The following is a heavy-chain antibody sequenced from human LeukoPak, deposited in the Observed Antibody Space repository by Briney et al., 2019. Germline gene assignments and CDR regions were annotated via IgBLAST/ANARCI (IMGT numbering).Heavy chain of an antibody. D-gene: IGHD4-17*01. V-gene: IGHV4-59*11. CDR1: GGSFSSHY. Sequence: PSETQSLTCTVSGGSFSSHYWSWIRQPPGKGLEWIGYISYIGSTNYNPSLKSRVTISVDTSKNQFSLKLSSVTAADTAVYYCARDPTTVTKGLDIWGRGTMVTVSS. CDR2: ISYIGST. CDR3: ARDPTTVTKGLDI. J-gene: IGHJ3*02.